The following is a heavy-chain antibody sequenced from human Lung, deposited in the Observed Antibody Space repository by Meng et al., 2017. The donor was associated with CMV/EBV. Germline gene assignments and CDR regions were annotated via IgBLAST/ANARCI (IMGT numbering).Heavy chain of an antibody. J-gene: IGHJ4*02. CDR2: IIPILGIA. V-gene: IGHV1-69*10. CDR3: ARDDRNYDFWSGYSNLGYFDY. Sequence: SVKVSCKASGGTFSSYAISWVRQAPGQGLEWMGGIIPILGIANYAQKFQGRVTITADKSTSTAYMELSSLRSEDTAVYYCARDDRNYDFWSGYSNLGYFDYWGQGXLVTV. D-gene: IGHD3-3*01. CDR1: GGTFSSYA.